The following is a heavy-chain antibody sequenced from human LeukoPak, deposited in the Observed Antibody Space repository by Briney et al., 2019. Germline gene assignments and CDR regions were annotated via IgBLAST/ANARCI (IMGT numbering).Heavy chain of an antibody. Sequence: TGGSLRLSCAASGFTFSSYAMHWVRQAPGKGLEWVSAISGSGGSTYYADSVKGRFTISRDNSKNTLYLQMNSLRAEDTAVYYCAKVVVPATNYFDYWGQGTLVTVSS. CDR3: AKVVVPATNYFDY. CDR2: ISGSGGST. V-gene: IGHV3-23*01. CDR1: GFTFSSYA. D-gene: IGHD2-2*01. J-gene: IGHJ4*02.